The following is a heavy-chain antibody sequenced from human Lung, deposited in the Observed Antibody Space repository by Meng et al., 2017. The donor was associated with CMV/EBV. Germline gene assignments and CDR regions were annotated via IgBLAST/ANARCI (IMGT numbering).Heavy chain of an antibody. J-gene: IGHJ4*02. CDR1: GFTVSDYY. CDR2: ISSSGNTI. V-gene: IGHV3-11*01. CDR3: VREDYGDYFFDT. D-gene: IGHD4-17*01. Sequence: GGSLRLXCAASGFTVSDYYVSWIRQAPGKGLEWLSYISSSGNTIHYADSVKGRFIISRDTPKNSVSLQMNGLRAEDTAVYYCVREDYGDYFFDTWGPGKLVNGAS.